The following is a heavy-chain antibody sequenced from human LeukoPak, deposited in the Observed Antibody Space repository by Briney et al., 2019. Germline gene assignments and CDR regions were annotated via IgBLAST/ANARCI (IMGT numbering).Heavy chain of an antibody. V-gene: IGHV3-21*01. Sequence: GGSLRLSCAASGFTFSSYSMNWVRQAPGKGLEWVSSISSSSSYIYYADSVKGRFTISRDNAKNSLCLQMNSLRAEDTAVYYCARDDIIEIFGVAPNWFDPWGQGTLVTVSS. D-gene: IGHD3-3*01. CDR3: ARDDIIEIFGVAPNWFDP. CDR1: GFTFSSYS. J-gene: IGHJ5*02. CDR2: ISSSSSYI.